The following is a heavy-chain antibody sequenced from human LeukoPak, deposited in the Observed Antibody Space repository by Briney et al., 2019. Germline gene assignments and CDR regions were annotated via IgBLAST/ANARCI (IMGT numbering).Heavy chain of an antibody. CDR1: GFTFSSYW. V-gene: IGHV3-7*01. J-gene: IGHJ6*04. CDR3: AELGITMIGGV. Sequence: GGSLRLSCAASGFTFSSYWMSWVHQAPGKGLEWVANIKQDGSEKYYVDSVKGRFTISRDNAKNSLYLQMNSLGAEDTAVYYCAELGITMIGGVWGKGTTVTISS. CDR2: IKQDGSEK. D-gene: IGHD3-10*02.